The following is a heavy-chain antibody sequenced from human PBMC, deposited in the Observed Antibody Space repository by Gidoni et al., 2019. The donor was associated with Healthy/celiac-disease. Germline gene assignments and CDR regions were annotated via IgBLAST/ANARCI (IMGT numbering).Heavy chain of an antibody. V-gene: IGHV3-15*01. CDR2: IKSKTDGGTT. CDR1: GFTFSNAW. J-gene: IGHJ4*02. CDR3: TTDHVVVVTAIGY. D-gene: IGHD2-21*02. Sequence: EVQLVESGGGLVKPGGSLRLSCAASGFTFSNAWMSWVRQAPGKGLEWVGRIKSKTDGGTTDYAAPVKGRFTISRDDSKNTLYLQMNSLKTEDTAVYYCTTDHVVVVTAIGYWGQGTLVTVSS.